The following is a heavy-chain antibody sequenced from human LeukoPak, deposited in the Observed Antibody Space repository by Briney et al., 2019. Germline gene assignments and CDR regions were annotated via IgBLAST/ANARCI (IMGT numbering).Heavy chain of an antibody. CDR1: GGSIRSYY. CDR3: ARVLTTQTTNWFDP. D-gene: IGHD4-11*01. V-gene: IGHV4-59*01. CDR2: IHYSGST. Sequence: SETLSLTCNVSGGSIRSYYWSWIRQAPGKGLEWIGYIHYSGSTNHNPSLKSRVTISVDTSRTQFSLRLTSVAAADTAMYYCARVLTTQTTNWFDPWGQGTLVTVSS. J-gene: IGHJ5*02.